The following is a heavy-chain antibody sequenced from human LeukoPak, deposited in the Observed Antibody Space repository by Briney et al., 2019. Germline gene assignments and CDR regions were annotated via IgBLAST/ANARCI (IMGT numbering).Heavy chain of an antibody. J-gene: IGHJ4*02. CDR2: IKQDESEK. CDR3: AREEDYYDSSGYWNY. CDR1: GFTFSSYW. D-gene: IGHD3-22*01. V-gene: IGHV3-7*03. Sequence: GGSLRLSCAASGFTFSSYWMSWVRQAPGKGLEWVANIKQDESEKYYVDSVKGRFGIPRDNAKNSLYLQMNSLRAEDTAVYYCAREEDYYDSSGYWNYWGQGTLVTVSS.